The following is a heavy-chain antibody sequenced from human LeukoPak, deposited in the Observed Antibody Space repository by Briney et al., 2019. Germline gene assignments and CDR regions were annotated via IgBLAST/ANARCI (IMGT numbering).Heavy chain of an antibody. D-gene: IGHD6-13*01. CDR2: IYDSGST. CDR1: GASISSGGYY. J-gene: IGHJ6*03. CDR3: ARNTGIAAVRNPSYYFYYYMDV. V-gene: IGHV4-31*03. Sequence: PSETLSLTCTVSGASISSGGYYWSWIRQYPGKGLEWIGCIYDSGSTFYTPSLKSRVSISLDTSKNQFSLRVISVTAADTAVYFCARNTGIAAVRNPSYYFYYYMDVWGKGTTVTVSS.